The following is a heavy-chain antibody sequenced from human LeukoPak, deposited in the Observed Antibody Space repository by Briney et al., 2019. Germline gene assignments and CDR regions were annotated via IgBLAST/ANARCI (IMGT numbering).Heavy chain of an antibody. CDR3: ARGHYYDSSGYYLSWFDP. Sequence: ASVKVSCKASGYTFTSYGISWVRQAPGQGLEWMGWISAYNGNTNYAQKLQGRVTMTTDTSTSTAYMELRSLRSDDTAVYYCARGHYYDSSGYYLSWFDPWGQGTLVTVSP. D-gene: IGHD3-22*01. V-gene: IGHV1-18*01. J-gene: IGHJ5*02. CDR1: GYTFTSYG. CDR2: ISAYNGNT.